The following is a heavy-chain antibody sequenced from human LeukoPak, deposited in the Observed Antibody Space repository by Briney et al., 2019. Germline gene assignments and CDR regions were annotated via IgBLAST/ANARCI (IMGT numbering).Heavy chain of an antibody. J-gene: IGHJ4*02. Sequence: GESLKISCKGSGYSFTSYWIGWVRQMPGKGLEWMGIVYPGDSDTRYSPSFQGQVTISADKSISTAYLQWSSLKASDTAMYYCATESYDILTGYYFDYWGQGTLVTVSS. CDR1: GYSFTSYW. CDR3: ATESYDILTGYYFDY. CDR2: VYPGDSDT. D-gene: IGHD3-9*01. V-gene: IGHV5-51*01.